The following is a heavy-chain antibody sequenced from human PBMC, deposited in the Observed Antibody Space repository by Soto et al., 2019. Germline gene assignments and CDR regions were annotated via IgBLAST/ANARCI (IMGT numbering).Heavy chain of an antibody. Sequence: GESLKISCKGSGHSFNTYWIAWVRQKSGRGLEWMGIIYPADSDARYSPSFQGQVTFSVDKSITTAYLQWSSLKASDTAVYYCARPNSPYYGVDVWGQGTTVTVSS. J-gene: IGHJ6*02. CDR2: IYPADSDA. V-gene: IGHV5-51*01. CDR3: ARPNSPYYGVDV. CDR1: GHSFNTYW.